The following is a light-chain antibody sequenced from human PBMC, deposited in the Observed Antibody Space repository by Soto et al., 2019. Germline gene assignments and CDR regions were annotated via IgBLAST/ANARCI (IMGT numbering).Light chain of an antibody. CDR3: SSYTTTNTLFFG. J-gene: IGLJ1*01. Sequence: LTYPGSRSQSPGRSYTISDTGTSSEVCNDNFVSWYQHHPRKAPKLIIYEVSYRPSGVSHRFSGSKSGNTASLTISGLQSEDEADYYCSSYTTTNTLFFGFGNGTKVTVL. CDR2: EVS. CDR1: SSEVCNDNF. V-gene: IGLV2-14*01.